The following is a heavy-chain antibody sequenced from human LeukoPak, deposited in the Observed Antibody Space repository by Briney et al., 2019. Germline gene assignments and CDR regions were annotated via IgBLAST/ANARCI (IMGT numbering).Heavy chain of an antibody. D-gene: IGHD1-26*01. CDR3: ARSMGSYFNFDY. J-gene: IGHJ4*02. CDR1: GGTFSSYA. CDR2: IIPIFGIA. V-gene: IGHV1-69*04. Sequence: SVKVSCKASGGTFSSYAISWVRQAPGQGLEWMGSIIPIFGIANYAQKFQGRVTITADKSTSTAYMELSSLRSEDTAVYYCARSMGSYFNFDYWGQGTLVTVSS.